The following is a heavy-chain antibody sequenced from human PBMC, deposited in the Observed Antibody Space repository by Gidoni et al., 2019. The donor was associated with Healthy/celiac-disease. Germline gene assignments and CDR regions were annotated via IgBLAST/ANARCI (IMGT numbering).Heavy chain of an antibody. J-gene: IGHJ4*02. D-gene: IGHD3-10*01. CDR2: ISYDGSNK. Sequence: QVQLVESGGGVVQPGRSLRLSCAASGFTFSSYAMHWVRQAPGKGLEWVAVISYDGSNKYYADSVKGRFTISRDNSKNTLYLQMNSVRAEDTAVYYCARDSGWFGEFRDFDYWGQGTLVTVSS. V-gene: IGHV3-30*04. CDR3: ARDSGWFGEFRDFDY. CDR1: GFTFSSYA.